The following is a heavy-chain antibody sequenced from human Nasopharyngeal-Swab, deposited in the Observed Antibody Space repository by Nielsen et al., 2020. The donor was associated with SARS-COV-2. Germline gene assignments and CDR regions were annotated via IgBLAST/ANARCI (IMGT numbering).Heavy chain of an antibody. CDR1: GFTFSSYA. Sequence: GESLKISCAASGFTFSSYAMSWVRQAPGKGLEWVSAISGSGGSIYYADSVKGRFTISRDNAKNSLYLQMNSLRDEDTAVYYCARDNDFWSGYHPSADYWGQGTLVTVSS. CDR2: ISGSGGSI. CDR3: ARDNDFWSGYHPSADY. V-gene: IGHV3-23*01. J-gene: IGHJ4*02. D-gene: IGHD3-3*01.